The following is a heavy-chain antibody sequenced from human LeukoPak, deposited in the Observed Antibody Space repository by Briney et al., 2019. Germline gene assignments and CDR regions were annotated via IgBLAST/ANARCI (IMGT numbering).Heavy chain of an antibody. V-gene: IGHV4-34*01. Sequence: SETLSLTCAVYGGSFSGYYWSWIRQPPGKGLEWIGEINHSGSTNYNPSLKSRVTISVDTSKNQFSLKLSSVTAADTAVYYCAREEALVVIAAFDIWGQGTMVTVSS. J-gene: IGHJ3*02. CDR3: AREEALVVIAAFDI. D-gene: IGHD3-22*01. CDR2: INHSGST. CDR1: GGSFSGYY.